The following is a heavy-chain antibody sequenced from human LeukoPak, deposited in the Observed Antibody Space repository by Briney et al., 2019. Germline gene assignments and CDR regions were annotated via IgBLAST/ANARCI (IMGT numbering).Heavy chain of an antibody. J-gene: IGHJ6*02. V-gene: IGHV1-8*01. CDR1: GYTFTSYD. CDR2: MNPNSGNT. CDR3: ARAWARAAAGTMGPYYYYYYGMDV. Sequence: ASVKVSCKASGYTFTSYDINWVRQATGQGLEWMGWMNPNSGNTGHAQKFQGRVTMTRNTSISTAYMELSSLRSEDTAVYYCARAWARAAAGTMGPYYYYYYGMDVWGQGTTVTVSS. D-gene: IGHD6-13*01.